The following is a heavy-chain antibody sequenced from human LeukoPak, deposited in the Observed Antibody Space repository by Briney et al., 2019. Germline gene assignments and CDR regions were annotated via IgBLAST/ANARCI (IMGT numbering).Heavy chain of an antibody. CDR1: GGSISSSSYY. D-gene: IGHD6-13*01. CDR3: ASVHSSSLLFDY. J-gene: IGHJ4*02. CDR2: IYYSGST. Sequence: SETLSLTCTVSGGSISSSSYYWGWIRQPPGKGLEWIGSIYYSGSTYYNPSLKSRVTISVDTSKNQFSLKLSSVTAADTAVYYCASVHSSSLLFDYWGQGTLVTVSS. V-gene: IGHV4-39*01.